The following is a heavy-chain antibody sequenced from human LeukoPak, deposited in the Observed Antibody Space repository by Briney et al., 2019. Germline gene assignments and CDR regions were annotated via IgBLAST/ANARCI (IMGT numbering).Heavy chain of an antibody. CDR1: GGSINNYF. CDR3: ARGYCTGGSCYYFDY. Sequence: SETLSLTCTVSGGSINNYFWSWIRQPPGKGLEWLGYVYYTGSTAYNPSLKSRVTISVDTSKNQFSLKLSSVTAADTAVYYCARGYCTGGSCYYFDYWGQGTLVTVSS. D-gene: IGHD2-15*01. V-gene: IGHV4-59*01. CDR2: VYYTGST. J-gene: IGHJ4*02.